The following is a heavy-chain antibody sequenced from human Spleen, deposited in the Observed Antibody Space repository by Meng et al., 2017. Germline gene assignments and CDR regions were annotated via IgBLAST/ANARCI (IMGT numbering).Heavy chain of an antibody. CDR3: VRDRGIAAAGYEPEDWYFDL. D-gene: IGHD6-13*01. J-gene: IGHJ2*01. V-gene: IGHV3-53*01. Sequence: GESLKISCAASGFTVSSNYLGWVRQAPGKGLEWGSVIYSGGSTYYADSVRGRFTISRDNYKKTLYLQMNSQRAEDTAVYYCVRDRGIAAAGYEPEDWYFDLWGRGTLVTVSS. CDR2: IYSGGST. CDR1: GFTVSSNY.